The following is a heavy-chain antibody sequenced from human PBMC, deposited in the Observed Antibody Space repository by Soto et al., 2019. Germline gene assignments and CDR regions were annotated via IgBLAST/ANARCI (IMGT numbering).Heavy chain of an antibody. Sequence: GASVKVSCKASGFTLTSSAVQWVRQARGQRLEWIGWIVVGSGNTIYAQNFQDRVTITRDMSTSTANMELSSLRSEDTAVYYCAATSGRLHKGYYSGMDVWGQGTTVTVSS. CDR3: AATSGRLHKGYYSGMDV. D-gene: IGHD2-21*02. J-gene: IGHJ6*02. CDR1: GFTLTSSA. V-gene: IGHV1-58*01. CDR2: IVVGSGNT.